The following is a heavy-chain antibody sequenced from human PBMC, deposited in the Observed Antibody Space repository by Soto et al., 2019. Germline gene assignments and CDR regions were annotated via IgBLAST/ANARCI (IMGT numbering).Heavy chain of an antibody. D-gene: IGHD3-10*01. V-gene: IGHV4-39*07. CDR1: GGSISSSSYY. CDR3: ARARGGRTHYYYYGMDV. CDR2: IFYSGST. J-gene: IGHJ6*02. Sequence: SETLSLTCTVSGGSISSSSYYWGWIRQPPGKGLEWIGSIFYSGSTYYNPSLKSRVTISVDTSKNQFSLKLSSVTAADTAVYYCARARGGRTHYYYYGMDVWGQGTTVTVSS.